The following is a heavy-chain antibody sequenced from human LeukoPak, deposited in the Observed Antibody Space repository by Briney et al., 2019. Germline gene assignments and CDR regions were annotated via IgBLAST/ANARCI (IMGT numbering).Heavy chain of an antibody. CDR1: GFTFSSYG. J-gene: IGHJ4*02. V-gene: IGHV3-33*06. CDR2: IWYDGSNK. D-gene: IGHD3-22*01. CDR3: AKNLCDSSGYYYLFDY. Sequence: PGGSLRLSCVASGFTFSSYGMHWVRQAPGKGLEWVAVIWYDGSNKYYADSVKGRFTISRDNSKNTLYLQMNSLRAEDTAVYYCAKNLCDSSGYYYLFDYWGQGTLVTVSS.